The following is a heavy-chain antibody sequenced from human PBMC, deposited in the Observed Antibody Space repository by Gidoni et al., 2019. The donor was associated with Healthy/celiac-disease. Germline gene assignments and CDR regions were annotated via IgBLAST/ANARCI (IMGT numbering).Heavy chain of an antibody. D-gene: IGHD3-10*01. J-gene: IGHJ4*02. CDR3: ARGKMVRGLFDY. V-gene: IGHV3-53*01. Sequence: VQRVASGGGLIQPGVSLTTSCAAYRFTGSSHYMSGVRQAPGQGLEWVSVIYSGGSTYYADAVKGRFTITRDNSKNTLYLQMNSLRAEDTAVYYCARGKMVRGLFDYWGQGTLVTVSS. CDR2: IYSGGST. CDR1: RFTGSSHY.